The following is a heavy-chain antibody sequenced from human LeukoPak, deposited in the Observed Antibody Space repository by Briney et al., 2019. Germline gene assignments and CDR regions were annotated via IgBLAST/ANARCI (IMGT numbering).Heavy chain of an antibody. CDR3: ATDQLVGATIDY. D-gene: IGHD1-26*01. CDR2: FDPEDGET. V-gene: IGHV1-24*01. J-gene: IGHJ4*02. Sequence: ASVKVSCKVSGYTLTELSMHWVRQAPGKGLEWMGGFDPEDGETIYAQKFQGRVTMTEDTSTDTAYMELSSLRSEDTAVYYCATDQLVGATIDYWGQGTLVTVSS. CDR1: GYTLTELS.